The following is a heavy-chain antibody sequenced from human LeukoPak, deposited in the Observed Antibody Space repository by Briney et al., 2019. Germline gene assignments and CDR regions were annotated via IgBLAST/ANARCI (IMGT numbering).Heavy chain of an antibody. Sequence: GGSLRLSCAASGFTFSSYAMSWVRQAPGKGLEWVSAISGSGGSTYYADSVKGRFTISRDNPKNTLYLQMNSLRAEDTAVYYCAKYCSSPSCQDYWGQGTLVTVSS. J-gene: IGHJ4*02. CDR3: AKYCSSPSCQDY. CDR1: GFTFSSYA. V-gene: IGHV3-23*01. CDR2: ISGSGGST. D-gene: IGHD2-2*01.